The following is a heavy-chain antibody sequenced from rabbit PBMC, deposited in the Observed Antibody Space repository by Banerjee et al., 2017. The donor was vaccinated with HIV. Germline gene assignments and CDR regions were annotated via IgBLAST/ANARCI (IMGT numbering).Heavy chain of an antibody. CDR1: GFSLSSSYV. D-gene: IGHD4-1*01. CDR3: ARDLAGVIGRNIDL. Sequence: QEQLEESGGDLVKPEGSLTLTCTASGFSLSSSYVMCWVRQAPGKGLEWLACIYAGSSGSAYDANWSKGALTISKTSSTPVTLQMTSLTAADTATDFCARDLAGVIGRNIDLWGPVTLVTVS. CDR2: IYAGSSGSA. J-gene: IGHJ4*01. V-gene: IGHV1S45*01.